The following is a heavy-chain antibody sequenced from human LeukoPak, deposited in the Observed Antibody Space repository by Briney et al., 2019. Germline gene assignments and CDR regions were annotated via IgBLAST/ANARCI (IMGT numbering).Heavy chain of an antibody. J-gene: IGHJ4*03. CDR3: ARGQSLNDY. V-gene: IGHV1-2*02. CDR2: INPNSGCA. CDR1: GYTFTEYY. Sequence: GVAVKVSCMASGYTFTEYYMHWVRQAPRQALEWMGWINPNSGCANYAEKFQGRVTMTRDTSISTAYMELSRLRYDDTALYYCARGQSLNDYWGNGTIVPVSS.